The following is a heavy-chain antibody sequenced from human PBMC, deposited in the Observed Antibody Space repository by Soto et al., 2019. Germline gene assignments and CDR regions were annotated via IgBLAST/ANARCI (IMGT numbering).Heavy chain of an antibody. J-gene: IGHJ6*02. CDR3: GRSVGLSYGMDV. Sequence: ASVKVSCKAVRYIFTNYGISWVRQAPGQGLEWMGWISAYNGNTNYAQKLQGRVTMSTDTSTSTAYMELRSLRSDDTAVYYCGRSVGLSYGMDVWGQGTTVTVSS. V-gene: IGHV1-18*01. D-gene: IGHD1-26*01. CDR1: RYIFTNYG. CDR2: ISAYNGNT.